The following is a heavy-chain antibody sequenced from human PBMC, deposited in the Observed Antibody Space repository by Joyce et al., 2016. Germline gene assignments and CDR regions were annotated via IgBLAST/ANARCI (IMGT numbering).Heavy chain of an antibody. CDR3: ARGADASGNVPHDY. CDR2: ASNDGNKG. V-gene: IGHV3-30-3*01. Sequence: QVQLVESGGGVVQPGRSLRLSCAASGFAFSSYTMHWVRQAPGKGRDWVACASNDGNKGYYEGFVKGRFPISRDNSKNPLYLEMNSLRVEDTAVYYCARGADASGNVPHDYWGQGTLVTVS. J-gene: IGHJ4*02. CDR1: GFAFSSYT. D-gene: IGHD3-10*01.